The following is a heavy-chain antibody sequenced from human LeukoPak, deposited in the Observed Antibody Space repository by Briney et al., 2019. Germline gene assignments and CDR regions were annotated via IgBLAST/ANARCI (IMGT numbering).Heavy chain of an antibody. J-gene: IGHJ4*02. CDR2: VYSDSSDT. Sequence: GGSLRLSCVASGFTSSSSSMAWVRQAPGGRPDWVSDVYSDSSDTYYADSVKGRFSISRDDSKNTLYLQMYSLRTEDTATYYCAKRLNHNYFEYWGRGTLVTVSS. V-gene: IGHV3-23*03. D-gene: IGHD6-19*01. CDR3: AKRLNHNYFEY. CDR1: GFTSSSSS.